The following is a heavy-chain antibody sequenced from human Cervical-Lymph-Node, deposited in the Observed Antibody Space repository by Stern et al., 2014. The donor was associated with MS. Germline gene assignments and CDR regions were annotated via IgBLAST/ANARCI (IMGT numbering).Heavy chain of an antibody. CDR2: IYHSGYT. D-gene: IGHD3-16*01. CDR1: GGSISSSNW. Sequence: QVQLQESGPGLVKPSVTLSLTCDVSGGSISSSNWWSWVRQPPGKGLEWIGEIYHSGYTNSNPSLKSRVTISVAKSKTQFSLKLNSVTAADTAVYYCARAGGDFYGMDVWGQGTTVTVSS. V-gene: IGHV4-4*02. CDR3: ARAGGDFYGMDV. J-gene: IGHJ6*02.